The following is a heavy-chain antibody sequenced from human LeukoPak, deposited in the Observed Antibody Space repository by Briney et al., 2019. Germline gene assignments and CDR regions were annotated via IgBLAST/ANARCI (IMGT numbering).Heavy chain of an antibody. V-gene: IGHV4-59*08. CDR1: GGSFSGYY. J-gene: IGHJ4*02. D-gene: IGHD6-19*01. Sequence: PSETLSLTCAVYGGSFSGYYWSWIRQPPGKGLEWIGYIYYSGSTNYNPSLKSRVTISVDTSKNQFSLKLSSVTAADTAVYYCARTLAVAGLFDYWGQGTLVTVSS. CDR2: IYYSGST. CDR3: ARTLAVAGLFDY.